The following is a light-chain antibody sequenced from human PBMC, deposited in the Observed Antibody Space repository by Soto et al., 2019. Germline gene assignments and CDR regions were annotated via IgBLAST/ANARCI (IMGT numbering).Light chain of an antibody. CDR1: QSLVYSDGNTY. V-gene: IGKV2-30*01. CDR3: MQGTHWPLT. Sequence: DVVMTQSPLSLTVTLGQPASISCRSSQSLVYSDGNTYLNWFQQRPGQSPRRLISKVSDGDSGVLDRFIGRGSGTVFTLKISRVEAEDVGVYYCMQGTHWPLTFGQGTKVEVK. CDR2: KVS. J-gene: IGKJ1*01.